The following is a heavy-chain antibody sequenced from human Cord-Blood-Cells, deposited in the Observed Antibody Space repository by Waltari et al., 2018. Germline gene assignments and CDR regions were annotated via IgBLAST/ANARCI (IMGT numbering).Heavy chain of an antibody. Sequence: QVQLQEPGPGLVKPSETLSLTCPVSGGSISSYYWSWIRQPAGKGLEWIGRIYTSGSTNYNPSLKSRVTMSVDTSKNQFSLKLSSVTAADTAVYYCARGGIVGASYYFDYWGQGTLVTVSS. D-gene: IGHD1-26*01. CDR1: GGSISSYY. CDR3: ARGGIVGASYYFDY. V-gene: IGHV4-4*07. J-gene: IGHJ4*02. CDR2: IYTSGST.